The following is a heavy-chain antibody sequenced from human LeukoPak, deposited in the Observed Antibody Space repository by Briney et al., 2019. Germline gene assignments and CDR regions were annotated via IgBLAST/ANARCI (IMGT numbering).Heavy chain of an antibody. J-gene: IGHJ4*02. CDR3: AKELDAMFFDY. Sequence: GGSLRLSCATSGFNFDRYTIHWVRQAPGKGLEWVSLAGWAGGTTFYSDSVRGRFTISRDSGRKSVYLQMNSLTTDDTAFYFCAKELDAMFFDYWGQGALVTVSS. CDR2: AGWAGGTT. D-gene: IGHD2-2*01. CDR1: GFNFDRYT. V-gene: IGHV3-43*01.